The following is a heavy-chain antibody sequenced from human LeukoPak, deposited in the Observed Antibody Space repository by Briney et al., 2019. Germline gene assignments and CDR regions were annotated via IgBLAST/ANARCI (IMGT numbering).Heavy chain of an antibody. CDR1: GFTFSSYW. CDR2: IKQDGSEK. J-gene: IGHJ5*02. CDR3: ARDSSYSSSWYVPWFDP. Sequence: SGGSLRLSCAASGFTFSSYWMSWVRQAPGKGLEWVANIKQDGSEKYYVDSVKGRFTISRDNAKNSLYLQMNSLRAEDTAVYYCARDSSYSSSWYVPWFDPWGQGILVTVSS. D-gene: IGHD6-13*01. V-gene: IGHV3-7*01.